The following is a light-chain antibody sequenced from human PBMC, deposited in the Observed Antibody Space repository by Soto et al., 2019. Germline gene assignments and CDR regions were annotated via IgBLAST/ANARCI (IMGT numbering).Light chain of an antibody. Sequence: DIQMTQSPSSLSASVGDRVTITCRASQGISNYLACYQQKPGKVPKLLIYAASTLQSGVPSRFSGSASGTDFTITISSLQPEDVAPYYCQKYNNAPRTFGKGTKVEI. V-gene: IGKV1-27*01. CDR1: QGISNY. J-gene: IGKJ1*01. CDR2: AAS. CDR3: QKYNNAPRT.